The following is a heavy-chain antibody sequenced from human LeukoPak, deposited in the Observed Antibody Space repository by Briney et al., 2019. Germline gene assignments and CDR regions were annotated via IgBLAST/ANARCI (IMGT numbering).Heavy chain of an antibody. D-gene: IGHD3-22*01. J-gene: IGHJ4*02. V-gene: IGHV3-72*01. Sequence: PGGSLRLSCAASGFTFSDHYMDWVRQAPGKGPEWVGRTRNKANSYTTEYAASVKGRFTISRDDSKNSLYLQMSSLKTEDTAVYYCARAHDSSGYYYFFDYWGQGTLVTVSS. CDR2: TRNKANSYTT. CDR1: GFTFSDHY. CDR3: ARAHDSSGYYYFFDY.